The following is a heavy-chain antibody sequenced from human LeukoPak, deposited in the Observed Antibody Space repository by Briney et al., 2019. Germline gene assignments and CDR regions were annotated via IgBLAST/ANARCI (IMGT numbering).Heavy chain of an antibody. CDR1: GGTFSSYA. CDR3: AGGLVVVPAAIEEGYDAFDI. Sequence: SVTVSCMASGGTFSSYAISWVRQAPGQGLEWMGGIIPIFGTANYAQKFQGRVTITADESTSTAYMELSSLRSEDTAVYYCAGGLVVVPAAIEEGYDAFDIWGQGTMVTVSS. J-gene: IGHJ3*02. CDR2: IIPIFGTA. D-gene: IGHD2-2*01. V-gene: IGHV1-69*01.